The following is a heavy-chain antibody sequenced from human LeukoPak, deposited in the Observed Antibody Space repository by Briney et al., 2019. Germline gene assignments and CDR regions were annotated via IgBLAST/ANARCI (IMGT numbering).Heavy chain of an antibody. D-gene: IGHD2-21*02. J-gene: IGHJ4*02. CDR2: ISGTGGNT. CDR1: GFTFSNYA. V-gene: IGHV3-23*01. CDR3: AKAWALTYLGGVDS. Sequence: PGGSLRLSCAASGFTFSNYAMSWVRQAPGKGLEWVSAISGTGGNTYYADSVRGRFTISRDNSKNTLYLQMNSLRAEDTAVYYCAKAWALTYLGGVDSWGQGTLVTVSS.